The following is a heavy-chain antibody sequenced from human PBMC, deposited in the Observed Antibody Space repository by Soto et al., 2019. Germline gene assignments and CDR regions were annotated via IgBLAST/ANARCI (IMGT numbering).Heavy chain of an antibody. CDR2: MNPITGNA. J-gene: IGHJ4*02. V-gene: IGHV1-8*01. CDR3: ARRTEGSGPHYIDS. Sequence: SSVKVSCKASGFTFRTYDIHWVRQATGQGLEWMGWMNPITGNAGYAQKFQGRVTMTRNTSIATAYMELSSLRSEDTAVYYCARRTEGSGPHYIDSLAQGSLVTVSA. CDR1: GFTFRTYD. D-gene: IGHD3-10*01.